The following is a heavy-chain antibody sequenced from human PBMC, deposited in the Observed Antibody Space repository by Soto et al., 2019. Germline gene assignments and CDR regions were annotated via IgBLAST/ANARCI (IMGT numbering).Heavy chain of an antibody. Sequence: VQLVQSGADVKKPGSWVKVSCKASGGTFSSSAISWVRQAPGQGLEWMGGIIPNFGTANYAQKFQGSGTITADESTSTDYMELSSLRPEDTAVYYCARVGSTRVVTHAFDPWGQGTLVTVSS. V-gene: IGHV1-69*01. CDR2: IIPNFGTA. D-gene: IGHD4-17*01. J-gene: IGHJ5*02. CDR1: GGTFSSSA. CDR3: ARVGSTRVVTHAFDP.